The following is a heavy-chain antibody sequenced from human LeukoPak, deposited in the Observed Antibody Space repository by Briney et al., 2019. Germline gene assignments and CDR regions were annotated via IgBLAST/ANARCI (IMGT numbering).Heavy chain of an antibody. CDR3: ARVMSYGDMPN. Sequence: GSSVKVSCKASGGTFSSYAISWVRQAPGQGLEWMGWISAYNGNTNYAQKLQGRVTMTTDTSTSTAYMELRSLRSDDTAVYYCARVMSYGDMPNWGQGTLVTVSS. CDR1: GGTFSSYA. J-gene: IGHJ4*02. D-gene: IGHD5-18*01. CDR2: ISAYNGNT. V-gene: IGHV1-18*01.